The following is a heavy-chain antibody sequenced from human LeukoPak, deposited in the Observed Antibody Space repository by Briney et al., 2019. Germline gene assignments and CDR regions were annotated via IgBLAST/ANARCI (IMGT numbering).Heavy chain of an antibody. D-gene: IGHD2-15*01. Sequence: ASVKVSCKASGYTFTSYYMYWVRQAPGQGLEWMGIINPSGGSTSYAQKFQGRVTMTRDTSTSTVYMELSSLRSEDTAVYYCARGSLIPPRYCSGGSCYAGAWFDPWGQGTLVTVSS. J-gene: IGHJ5*02. V-gene: IGHV1-46*01. CDR3: ARGSLIPPRYCSGGSCYAGAWFDP. CDR1: GYTFTSYY. CDR2: INPSGGST.